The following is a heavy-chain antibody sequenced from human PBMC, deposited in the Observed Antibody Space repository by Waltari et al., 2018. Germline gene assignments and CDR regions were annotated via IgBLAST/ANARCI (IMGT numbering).Heavy chain of an antibody. CDR2: IDPGDSDT. CDR1: GYSFTSYW. D-gene: IGHD3-10*01. J-gene: IGHJ6*02. CDR3: ARHSVWFRELHYGMDV. V-gene: IGHV5-51*01. Sequence: EVQLVQSGAEVKKPGESLKISCKGSGYSFTSYWIGWVRQMPGQGLEWMGIIDPGDSDTRDSPSCQGQVTISADKSISTADLQWSSLKASDTAMYYCARHSVWFRELHYGMDVWGQGTTVTVSS.